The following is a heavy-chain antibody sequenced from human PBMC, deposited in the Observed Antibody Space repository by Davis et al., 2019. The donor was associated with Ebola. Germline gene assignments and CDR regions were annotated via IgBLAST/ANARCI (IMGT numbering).Heavy chain of an antibody. J-gene: IGHJ6*03. CDR1: GGTFSSYA. D-gene: IGHD2-15*01. Sequence: SVKVSCKASGGTFSSYAISWVRQSPGQGLEWMGGIIPIFGTANYAQKFQGRVTITADESTSTSHMEPSSLRSEDTAVYYCARLTGVALDYYYMDVWGKGTTVTVSS. CDR3: ARLTGVALDYYYMDV. V-gene: IGHV1-69*13. CDR2: IIPIFGTA.